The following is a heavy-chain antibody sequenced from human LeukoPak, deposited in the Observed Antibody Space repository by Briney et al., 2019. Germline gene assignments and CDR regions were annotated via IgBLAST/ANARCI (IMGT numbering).Heavy chain of an antibody. D-gene: IGHD6-13*01. CDR2: IYPGDSDT. CDR1: GYSFTSYW. Sequence: GESLKISCKGSGYSFTSYWIGWVRQMPGKGLEWMGIIYPGDSDTRYSPSFQGQVTISADKSISTAYLQWSSLKASDTAMYCCARRRDSSSWGNAFDIWGQGTMVTVSS. CDR3: ARRRDSSSWGNAFDI. V-gene: IGHV5-51*01. J-gene: IGHJ3*02.